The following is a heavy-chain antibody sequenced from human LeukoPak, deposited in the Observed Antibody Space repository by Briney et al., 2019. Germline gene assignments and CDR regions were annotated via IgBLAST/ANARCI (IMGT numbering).Heavy chain of an antibody. D-gene: IGHD3-16*01. Sequence: GGSLRLSCAVSGFTFSDTHMSWVRQAPGEGLEWVSAMYTGGTTYYADSVTGRFTVSRDTSRNTLFLHMNSLRAEDTAVYYCAKDEATSGGGLASWGQGTLVSVSS. CDR1: GFTFSDTH. CDR3: AKDEATSGGGLAS. CDR2: MYTGGTT. J-gene: IGHJ5*01. V-gene: IGHV3-53*01.